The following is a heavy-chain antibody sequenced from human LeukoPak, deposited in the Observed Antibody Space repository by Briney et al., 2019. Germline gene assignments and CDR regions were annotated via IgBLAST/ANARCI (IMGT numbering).Heavy chain of an antibody. CDR2: ISGTTGST. CDR1: GFTFSSHA. J-gene: IGHJ4*02. Sequence: GGSLRLSCVASGFTFSSHAMSWVRQTPGKGLEWVSAISGTTGSTYYADSVKGRFTISRDNSKNTLYLQMNSLRAEDTAVYYCAKWGCSGSDCYPFAYWGQGTLVTASS. D-gene: IGHD2-15*01. CDR3: AKWGCSGSDCYPFAY. V-gene: IGHV3-23*01.